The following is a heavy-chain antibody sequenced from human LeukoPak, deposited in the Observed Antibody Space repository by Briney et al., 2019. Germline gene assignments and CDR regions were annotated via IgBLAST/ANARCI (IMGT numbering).Heavy chain of an antibody. CDR2: IVVGSGNT. Sequence: SVRVSCKASGFTFTSSAVQWVRQARGQRLEWIGWIVVGSGNTNYAQKFQERVTITRDMSTSTAYMELSSLRSEDTAVYYCAADGPGPYSGSYPGPFDYWGQGTLVTVSS. D-gene: IGHD1-26*01. J-gene: IGHJ4*02. CDR1: GFTFTSSA. CDR3: AADGPGPYSGSYPGPFDY. V-gene: IGHV1-58*01.